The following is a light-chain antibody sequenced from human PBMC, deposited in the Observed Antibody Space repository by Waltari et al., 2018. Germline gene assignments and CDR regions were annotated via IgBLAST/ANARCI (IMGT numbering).Light chain of an antibody. J-gene: IGLJ1*01. Sequence: QSALTQPPSASGSPGQSVTISCSGSSSDIGKYNYVSWYQHYPGRAPQLLIYEVTERPSVVPPRFSVSKSGNPASLTVSGLQAEDEADYYCTSYAGDNMAVFGSGTKVTVL. CDR1: SSDIGKYNY. CDR3: TSYAGDNMAV. V-gene: IGLV2-8*01. CDR2: EVT.